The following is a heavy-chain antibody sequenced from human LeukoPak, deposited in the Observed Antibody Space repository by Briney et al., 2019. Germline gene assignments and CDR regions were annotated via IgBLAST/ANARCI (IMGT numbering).Heavy chain of an antibody. J-gene: IGHJ4*02. CDR3: ARVRGTGYSYYFDY. D-gene: IGHD3/OR15-3a*01. Sequence: PSETLSLTCTVSGGSISSYYWSWIRQPAGRGLEWIGRIYTSGSTNYNPSLKSRVTMSVDTSKNQFSLKLSSVTAADTAVYYCARVRGTGYSYYFDYWGQGTLVTVSS. V-gene: IGHV4-4*07. CDR1: GGSISSYY. CDR2: IYTSGST.